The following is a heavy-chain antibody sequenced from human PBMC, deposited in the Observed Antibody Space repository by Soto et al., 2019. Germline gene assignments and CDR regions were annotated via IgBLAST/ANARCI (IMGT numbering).Heavy chain of an antibody. Sequence: QITLKESGPALVKPTQTLTLTCTFSGFSLTTSGVGVGWIRQPPGKALEWLALIYWDDDKRYSPSLKSRLTITKDTSKNQVVLTMTNMDPVDTATYYCAHRQGCSGGSCSFDYWGQGTLVTVSS. J-gene: IGHJ4*02. CDR2: IYWDDDK. V-gene: IGHV2-5*02. CDR3: AHRQGCSGGSCSFDY. D-gene: IGHD2-15*01. CDR1: GFSLTTSGVG.